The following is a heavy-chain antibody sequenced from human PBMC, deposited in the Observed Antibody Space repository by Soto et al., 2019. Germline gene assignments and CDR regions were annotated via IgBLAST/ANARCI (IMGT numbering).Heavy chain of an antibody. D-gene: IGHD4-17*01. V-gene: IGHV4-39*01. CDR2: IFHSWST. CDR1: GGSIISTSYH. Sequence: QLQLQESGPGLVKPSETLSLTCTVSGGSIISTSYHWGWVRQPPGKGLEWVGSIFHSWSTYYNPSLTSRVTISVDTSKNKFSLRVSSVTAADTAVYYCARLRGFGDDCHYWSRGTLVTVSS. CDR3: ARLRGFGDDCHY. J-gene: IGHJ4*02.